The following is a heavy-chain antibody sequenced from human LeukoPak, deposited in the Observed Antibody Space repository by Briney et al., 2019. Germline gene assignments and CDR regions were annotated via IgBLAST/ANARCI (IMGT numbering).Heavy chain of an antibody. CDR3: ARDIYDSSGYYYDH. V-gene: IGHV4-30-4*01. Sequence: PSETLSLTCTVSGGSISSGDYYWSWIRQPPGKGLEWIGYTYYSGSTYYNPSLKSRVTISVDTSKNQFSLKLSSVTAADTAVHYCARDIYDSSGYYYDHWGQGTLVTVSS. CDR1: GGSISSGDYY. CDR2: TYYSGST. J-gene: IGHJ5*02. D-gene: IGHD3-22*01.